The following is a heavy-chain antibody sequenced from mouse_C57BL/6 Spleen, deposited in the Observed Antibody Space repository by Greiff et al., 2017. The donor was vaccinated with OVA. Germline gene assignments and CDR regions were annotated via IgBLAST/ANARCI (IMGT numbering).Heavy chain of an antibody. J-gene: IGHJ4*01. CDR1: GYAFSSSW. CDR2: IYPGDGDT. CDR3: AREEDYDGGMDY. Sequence: VQRVESGPELVKPGASVKISCKASGYAFSSSWMNWVKQRPGKGLEWIGRIYPGDGDTNYNGKFKGKATLTADKSSSTAYMQLSSLTSEDSAVYFCAREEDYDGGMDYWGQGTSVTVSS. D-gene: IGHD2-4*01. V-gene: IGHV1-82*01.